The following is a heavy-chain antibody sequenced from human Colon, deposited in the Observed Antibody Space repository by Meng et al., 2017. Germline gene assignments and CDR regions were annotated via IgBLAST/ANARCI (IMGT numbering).Heavy chain of an antibody. CDR3: ARVPPGNVGVSFRYRNWLDP. V-gene: IGHV4-34*02. CDR2: ISQSDST. Sequence: VQLQRLGAGRVKRSETLSLTCAVYGGSFSGYSCSWGCKPQGKGVEWVGEISQSDSTTYNPSLKSQDTISVDTVKNQFSLNLRSVTAADTAVYYYARVPPGNVGVSFRYRNWLDPWGQGALVTVSS. D-gene: IGHD3-16*02. CDR1: GGSFSGYS. J-gene: IGHJ5*02.